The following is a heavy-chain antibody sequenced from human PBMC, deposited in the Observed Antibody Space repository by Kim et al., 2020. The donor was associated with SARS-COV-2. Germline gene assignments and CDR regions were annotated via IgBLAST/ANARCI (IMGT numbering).Heavy chain of an antibody. D-gene: IGHD5-12*01. CDR1: GYSFTSYW. CDR3: ARHKGLRLRDFSYYYYGMDV. Sequence: GESLKISCKGSGYSFTSYWIGWVRQMPGKGLEWMGIIYPGDSDTRYSPSFQGQVTISADKSISTAYLQWSSLKASDTAMYYCARHKGLRLRDFSYYYYGMDVWGQGTTVTVSS. CDR2: IYPGDSDT. V-gene: IGHV5-51*01. J-gene: IGHJ6*02.